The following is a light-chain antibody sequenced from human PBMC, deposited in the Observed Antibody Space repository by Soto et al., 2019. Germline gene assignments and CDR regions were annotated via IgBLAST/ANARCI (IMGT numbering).Light chain of an antibody. CDR1: QGISSY. Sequence: AIRMTQSPSSFSASTGDRVTITCRASQGISSYLAWYQQKPGKAPKLLIYAASTLQSGVPSRFSGSGSGTDFTLTLSCLHSEDFATYYCQQYYSYPYTFGQGTKLEIK. CDR2: AAS. V-gene: IGKV1-8*01. J-gene: IGKJ2*01. CDR3: QQYYSYPYT.